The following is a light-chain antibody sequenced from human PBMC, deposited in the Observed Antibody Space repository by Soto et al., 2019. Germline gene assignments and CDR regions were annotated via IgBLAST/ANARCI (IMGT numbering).Light chain of an antibody. J-gene: IGKJ1*01. Sequence: DIVMTQSPDSLAVSLGERATINCKSSQSLLHLAWYQQKPGQPPKLPIYWASTRESGVPDRFSGSGSGTDFTPTISSLQAEDVAVYYYQQYYTTPVTFGQGTKVEIK. CDR2: WAS. V-gene: IGKV4-1*01. CDR1: QSLLH. CDR3: QQYYTTPVT.